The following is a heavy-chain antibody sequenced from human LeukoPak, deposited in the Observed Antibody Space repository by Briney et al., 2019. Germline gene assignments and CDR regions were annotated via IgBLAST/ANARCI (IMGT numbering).Heavy chain of an antibody. J-gene: IGHJ4*02. V-gene: IGHV3-30*18. CDR3: AKDAGYCSGSTCYYFDD. Sequence: GRSLRLSCAVSAFTFSSYGIHWVRQAPDKGLEWVAFISYDGSNRYFADSVKGRFTISRDNSKNTLFLQMNSLRAEDTAVYYCAKDAGYCSGSTCYYFDDWGQGTLVTVSS. CDR2: ISYDGSNR. D-gene: IGHD2-15*01. CDR1: AFTFSSYG.